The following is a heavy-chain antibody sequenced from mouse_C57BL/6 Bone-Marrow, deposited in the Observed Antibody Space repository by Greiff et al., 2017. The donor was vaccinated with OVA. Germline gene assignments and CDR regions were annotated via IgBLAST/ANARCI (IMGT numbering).Heavy chain of an antibody. CDR3: ARGDSYDWFAY. D-gene: IGHD2-12*01. V-gene: IGHV1-55*01. CDR1: GYTFTSYW. CDR2: IYPGSGST. Sequence: VQLQQSGAELVKPGASVKMSCKASGYTFTSYWITWVKQRPGQGLEWIGDIYPGSGSTNYLEKFKSQATLTVDTSSSTAYMQLSSLTSEDAAVYYCARGDSYDWFAYWGQGTLVTVSA. J-gene: IGHJ3*01.